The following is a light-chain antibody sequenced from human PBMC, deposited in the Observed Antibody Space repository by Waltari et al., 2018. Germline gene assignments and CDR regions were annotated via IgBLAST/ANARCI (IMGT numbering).Light chain of an antibody. CDR2: DVN. J-gene: IGLJ3*02. Sequence: QSALTQPASVSGSPGQSIIISCTGTTNDLGGYNYAPWYQQHPGKAPKLMIYDVNSRPSGVSSRFSGSKSGNTASLIISGLQAEDEADYYCCSFTRSSTWVFGGGTKVTVL. CDR1: TNDLGGYNY. V-gene: IGLV2-14*03. CDR3: CSFTRSSTWV.